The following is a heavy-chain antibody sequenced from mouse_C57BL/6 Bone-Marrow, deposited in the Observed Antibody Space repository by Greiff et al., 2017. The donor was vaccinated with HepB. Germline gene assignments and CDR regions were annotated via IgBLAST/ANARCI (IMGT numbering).Heavy chain of an antibody. V-gene: IGHV8-8*01. J-gene: IGHJ1*03. D-gene: IGHD3-1*01. Sequence: QVTLKESGPGILRPSQTLSLTCSFSGFSLSTFGMGVVWLRPPSGKGLEWLAHIWWDDDKYYNPALKSRLTIFKDTSNNQIYHKNANVDTADTATYYCARIQLCYRYFDDWGTGTTVTVSS. CDR3: ARIQLCYRYFDD. CDR2: IWWDDDK. CDR1: GFSLSTFGMG.